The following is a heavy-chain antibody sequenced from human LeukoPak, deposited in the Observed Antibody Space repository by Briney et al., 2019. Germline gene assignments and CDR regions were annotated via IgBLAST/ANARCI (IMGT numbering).Heavy chain of an antibody. D-gene: IGHD6-13*01. CDR3: ARGGLDSSSWDQFDY. V-gene: IGHV3-33*01. J-gene: IGHJ4*02. CDR2: ILYDGSNK. Sequence: PGRSLRLSCAASGFTFSSYGMHWVRQAPGKGLEWVAVILYDGSNKYYADSVKGRFTISRDNSKNTLYLQMNSLRAEDTAVYYCARGGLDSSSWDQFDYWGQGTLVTVSS. CDR1: GFTFSSYG.